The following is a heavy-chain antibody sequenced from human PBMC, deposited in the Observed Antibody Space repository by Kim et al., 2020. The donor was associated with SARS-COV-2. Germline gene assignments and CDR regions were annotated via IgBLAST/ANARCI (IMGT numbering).Heavy chain of an antibody. D-gene: IGHD2-15*01. J-gene: IGHJ6*02. CDR2: IYYSGSTGSS. CDR1: GGSISNGGYY. Sequence: SETLSLTCTVSGGSISNGGYYWTWIRQLPGMGLEWIGYIYYSGSTGSSYYNPSLKSRVTISVDTSKNQFSLNLSSVTAADTAVYYCASDLYCSGGRCYRQRIDNGMDVWGQGTTVTVSS. V-gene: IGHV4-31*03. CDR3: ASDLYCSGGRCYRQRIDNGMDV.